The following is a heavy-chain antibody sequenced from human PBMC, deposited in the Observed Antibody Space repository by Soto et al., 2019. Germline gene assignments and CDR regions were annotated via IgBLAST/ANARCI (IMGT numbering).Heavy chain of an antibody. CDR3: ARSVFP. Sequence: QVQLQESGPGLVKPSQTLSLTCTVSGGSISSGGYYCTWIRQHPGKGLEWIGYIYYSGSTYYHPSLKSRVTITVDTSKNQFTLKLSSVTAADTAGYYCARSVFPWGQGTLVTVSS. V-gene: IGHV4-31*03. J-gene: IGHJ5*02. CDR2: IYYSGST. CDR1: GGSISSGGYY.